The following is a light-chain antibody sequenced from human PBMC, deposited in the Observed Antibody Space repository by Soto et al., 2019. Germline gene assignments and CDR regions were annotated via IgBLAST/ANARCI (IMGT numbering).Light chain of an antibody. Sequence: QSVLTQPASVSGSLGQSITISCTGTSSDVGGYNYVSWYQQHPGKAPKVMIYEVSYRPSGVSNRFSGSKSGNTASLTISGLQAEDEADYYCSSYTNTNAEVFGTGTKLTVL. V-gene: IGLV2-14*01. CDR1: SSDVGGYNY. CDR2: EVS. CDR3: SSYTNTNAEV. J-gene: IGLJ1*01.